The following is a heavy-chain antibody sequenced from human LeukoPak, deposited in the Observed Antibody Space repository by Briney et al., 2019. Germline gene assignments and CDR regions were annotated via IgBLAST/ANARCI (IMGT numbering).Heavy chain of an antibody. D-gene: IGHD6-19*01. J-gene: IGHJ6*02. V-gene: IGHV1-46*01. CDR3: ARDREDGWYDYYGMDV. Sequence: ASVKVSCKTSGYTFTAYHVHWVRQAPGQGLEWMGIINPSGGSTSYAQKFQGRVTMTRDTSTSTVYMELSSLRSEDTAVYYCARDREDGWYDYYGMDVWGQGTTVTVSS. CDR2: INPSGGST. CDR1: GYTFTAYH.